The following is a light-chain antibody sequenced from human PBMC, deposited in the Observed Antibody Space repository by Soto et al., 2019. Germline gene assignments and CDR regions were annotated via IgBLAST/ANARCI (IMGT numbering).Light chain of an antibody. J-gene: IGLJ1*01. V-gene: IGLV2-23*02. CDR1: SSTVRSYNL. Sequence: QSALTQPASVSGSPGQSITLSCTGTSSTVRSYNLVSWYQQHPGKAPKVMIFEVNKRPSGVSNRFSGSKSGNKASLTISGRKVQDEADYYCCSSGGSPTYVFGTGTKLTVL. CDR2: EVN. CDR3: CSSGGSPTYV.